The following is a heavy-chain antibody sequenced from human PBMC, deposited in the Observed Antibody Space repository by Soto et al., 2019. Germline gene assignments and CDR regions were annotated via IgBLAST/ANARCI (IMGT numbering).Heavy chain of an antibody. J-gene: IGHJ4*02. CDR2: ISNDGSST. V-gene: IGHV3-74*01. CDR1: GFTFSSYW. Sequence: EVPLVESGGGLVQPGGSLTLSRAASGFTFSSYWMHWVRQAPGKGLVWVSSISNDGSSTNYPDSVRGRFTISRDNARNTLYLQMNSLRAEDTAIYYCASKVAVGYWGQGTLVTVSS. CDR3: ASKVAVGY.